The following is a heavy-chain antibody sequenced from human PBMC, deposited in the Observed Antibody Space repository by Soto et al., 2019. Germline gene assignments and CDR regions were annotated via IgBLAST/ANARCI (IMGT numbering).Heavy chain of an antibody. Sequence: QVHLMQSGAEVKSPGASVRVSCKASGYTFSSYGVSWVRQAPGQGLEFMGWISVYNGHTNYAQKFQGRVTMTTDTSTSTAYRDLRSLRSADTAVYFWARCDFGDYVPPRDHWGQGTLVTVSA. CDR1: GYTFSSYG. J-gene: IGHJ4*02. CDR3: ARCDFGDYVPPRDH. CDR2: ISVYNGHT. D-gene: IGHD4-17*01. V-gene: IGHV1-18*01.